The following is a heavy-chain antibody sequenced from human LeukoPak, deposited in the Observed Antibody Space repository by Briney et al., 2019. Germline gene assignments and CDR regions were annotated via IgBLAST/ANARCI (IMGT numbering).Heavy chain of an antibody. CDR1: GFTFDDYG. J-gene: IGHJ4*02. V-gene: IGHV3-20*04. CDR2: ISWNGGST. Sequence: GGSLRLSCAASGFTFDDYGMSWVRQAPGKGLEWVSGISWNGGSTGYADSVKGRFTISRDNAKNSLYLQMNSLRAEDTALYYCARAWSKAHYFDYWGQGTLVTVSS. CDR3: ARAWSKAHYFDY. D-gene: IGHD3-3*01.